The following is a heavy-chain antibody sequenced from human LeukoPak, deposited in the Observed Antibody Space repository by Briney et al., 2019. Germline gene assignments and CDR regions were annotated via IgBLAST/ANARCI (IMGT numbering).Heavy chain of an antibody. D-gene: IGHD1-26*01. CDR1: GLPFSTYW. CDR3: ASLLPPT. CDR2: IKSDGTIT. Sequence: GGSLRLSRAASGLPFSTYWMHWVRQAPGKGPEWVSRIKSDGTITNYADSVKGRFTISRDNAKNTLYLQMNSLRGEDTAVYYCASLLPPTWGQGTLVTVSS. J-gene: IGHJ4*02. V-gene: IGHV3-74*01.